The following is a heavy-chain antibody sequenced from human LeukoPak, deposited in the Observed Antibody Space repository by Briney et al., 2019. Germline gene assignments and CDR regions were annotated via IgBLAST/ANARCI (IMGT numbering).Heavy chain of an antibody. D-gene: IGHD6-19*01. J-gene: IGHJ4*02. V-gene: IGHV1-2*02. CDR3: AREDYSSGWYAY. CDR2: INPNSGGT. CDR1: GYTFTGYY. Sequence: ASVKVSCKASGYTFTGYYMHWVRQAPGQGLEWMGWINPNSGGTNYAQKFQGRVTMTRDTSISTAYMELSRLRSDDTAVYYCAREDYSSGWYAYWGQGTLVTVSS.